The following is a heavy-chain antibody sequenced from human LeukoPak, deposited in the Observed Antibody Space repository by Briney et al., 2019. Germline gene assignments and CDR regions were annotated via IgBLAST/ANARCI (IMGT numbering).Heavy chain of an antibody. CDR3: TRDSIGVNAY. CDR1: GFTFTKYW. V-gene: IGHV3-7*01. Sequence: GGSLRLSCAASGFTFTKYWMTWVRQAPGKGLEWVGNIKQDGSDKNYMDSVKGRFTISRDNTKNTLYLQMNSLRAEDTAVYYCTRDSIGVNAYWGQGTLVTVSS. J-gene: IGHJ4*02. CDR2: IKQDGSDK. D-gene: IGHD5/OR15-5a*01.